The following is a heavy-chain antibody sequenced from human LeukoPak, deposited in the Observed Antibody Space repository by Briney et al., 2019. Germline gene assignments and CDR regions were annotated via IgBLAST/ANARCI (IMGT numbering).Heavy chain of an antibody. Sequence: ASVKVSCKASGYTFTSYGITWMRQAPGQGLEWMGWVSTNNGNTNYVQKFQGRVTMTTDTSTSTAYMELRSLTSDDTAVYYCARDLEFPDYWGQGTLVTVSS. D-gene: IGHD3-3*01. J-gene: IGHJ4*02. CDR1: GYTFTSYG. V-gene: IGHV1-18*01. CDR2: VSTNNGNT. CDR3: ARDLEFPDY.